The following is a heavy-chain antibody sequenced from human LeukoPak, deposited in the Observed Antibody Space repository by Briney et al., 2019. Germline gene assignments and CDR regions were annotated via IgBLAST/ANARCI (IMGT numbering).Heavy chain of an antibody. CDR3: ARAHDYYYYMDV. Sequence: SETLSLTCTVSGYSISSGYYWGWIRQPPGKGLEWIGSIYHSGSTYYNPSLKSRVTISVDTSKNQFSLKLSSVTAADTAVYYCARAHDYYYYMDVWGKGTTVTVSS. CDR2: IYHSGST. CDR1: GYSISSGYY. J-gene: IGHJ6*03. V-gene: IGHV4-38-2*02.